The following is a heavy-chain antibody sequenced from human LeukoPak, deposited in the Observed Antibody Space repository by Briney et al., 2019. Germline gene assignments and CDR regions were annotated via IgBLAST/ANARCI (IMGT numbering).Heavy chain of an antibody. CDR1: GFTLSSYA. Sequence: GVSLRLSCAASGFTLSSYAMSWVRQAPGKGLEWVSAISGSGGSTYYADSVKGRFTISRDNSKSTLYLQMSSLRVEDTGIYYCAKAGIGADGAGFLCEYWGQGTLVTVSS. J-gene: IGHJ4*02. V-gene: IGHV3-23*01. CDR3: AKAGIGADGAGFLCEY. D-gene: IGHD1-1*01. CDR2: ISGSGGST.